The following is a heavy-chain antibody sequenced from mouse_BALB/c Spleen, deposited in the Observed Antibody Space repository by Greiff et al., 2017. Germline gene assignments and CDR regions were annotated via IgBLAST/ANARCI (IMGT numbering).Heavy chain of an antibody. V-gene: IGHV1-80*01. CDR2: IYPGDGDT. CDR3: ARSDWAWFAY. D-gene: IGHD4-1*01. Sequence: VKLMESGAELVRPGSSVKISCKASGYAFSSYWMNWVKQRPGQGLEWIGQIYPGDGDTNYNGKFKGKATLTADKSSSTAYMQLSSLTSEDSSVYFCARSDWAWFAYWGQGTLVTVSA. CDR1: GYAFSSYW. J-gene: IGHJ3*01.